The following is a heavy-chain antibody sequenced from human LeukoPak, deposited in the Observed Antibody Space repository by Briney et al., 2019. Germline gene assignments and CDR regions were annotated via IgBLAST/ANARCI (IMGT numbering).Heavy chain of an antibody. V-gene: IGHV3-9*01. J-gene: IGHJ4*02. CDR1: GFTFDDYA. CDR3: AREGIAAAGKFDY. D-gene: IGHD6-13*01. CDR2: ITWHSASI. Sequence: GGSLRLSCAASGFTFDDYAMHWVRQAPGKGLEWVSGITWHSASIAYADSVKGRFTISRDNAKNSLYLQMNSLRAEDTAVYYCAREGIAAAGKFDYWGQGTLVTVSS.